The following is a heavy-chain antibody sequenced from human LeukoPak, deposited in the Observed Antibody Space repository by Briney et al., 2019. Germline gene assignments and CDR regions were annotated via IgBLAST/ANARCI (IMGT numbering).Heavy chain of an antibody. CDR2: ISSSTSTI. CDR1: GFTLSGYS. V-gene: IGHV3-48*01. J-gene: IGHJ6*02. CDR3: ARDRGVTNYYYYGMDV. Sequence: GSLRLSCAASGFTLSGYSMSWVRQAPGKGLEWVSYISSSTSTIYYADSVKGRFTISRDNAKNSLYLQMNSLRAEDTAVYYCARDRGVTNYYYYGMDVWGQGTTVTVSS. D-gene: IGHD3-10*01.